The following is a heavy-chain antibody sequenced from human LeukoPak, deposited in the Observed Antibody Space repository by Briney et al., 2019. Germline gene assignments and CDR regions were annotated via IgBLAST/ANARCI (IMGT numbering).Heavy chain of an antibody. CDR2: ISGSGGST. J-gene: IGHJ4*02. CDR1: GFTFSSYG. V-gene: IGHV3-23*01. Sequence: PGGSLRLSCAASGFTFSSYGMSWVRQAPGKGLEWVSAISGSGGSTYYADSVKGRFTISRDNSKNTLYLQMTSLRAEDTALYYCTKDILYSRPTDYWGQGTLVTVS. CDR3: TKDILYSRPTDY. D-gene: IGHD3-3*01.